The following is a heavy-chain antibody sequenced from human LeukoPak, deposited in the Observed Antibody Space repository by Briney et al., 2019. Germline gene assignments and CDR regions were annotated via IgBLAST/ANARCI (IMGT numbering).Heavy chain of an antibody. CDR3: AKATVTSITIFDY. CDR2: ISGSGGST. Sequence: GGSLRLSCAASGFTFSSYAMIWVRQAPGKGREWVSSISGSGGSTYYADSIKGQFTISRDNSKNTLYLQMNCLRAEDTAVYYCAKATVTSITIFDYWGQGTLVTVSS. J-gene: IGHJ4*02. V-gene: IGHV3-23*01. D-gene: IGHD4-17*01. CDR1: GFTFSSYA.